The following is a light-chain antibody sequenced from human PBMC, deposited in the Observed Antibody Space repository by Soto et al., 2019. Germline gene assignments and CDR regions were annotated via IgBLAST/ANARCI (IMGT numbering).Light chain of an antibody. CDR3: QTWGTGTPNGV. CDR2: LNSDGSH. J-gene: IGLJ3*02. V-gene: IGLV4-69*02. Sequence: QSVLTQSPSASASLGASVRLTCTLSSGHSSYAIAWHQQQPEKGPRFLMKLNSDGSHSKGDGIPDRFSGSSSGAERYLTISSLQSEDEADYYCQTWGTGTPNGVFGGGTKLTVL. CDR1: SGHSSYA.